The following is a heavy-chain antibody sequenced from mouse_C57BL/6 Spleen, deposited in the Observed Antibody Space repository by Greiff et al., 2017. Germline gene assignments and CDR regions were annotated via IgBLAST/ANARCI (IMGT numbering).Heavy chain of an antibody. CDR2: IYIGNGYT. J-gene: IGHJ4*01. Sequence: VQLQQSGAELVRPGSSVKMSCKTSGYTFTSYGINWVKQRPGQGLEWIGYIYIGNGYTEYNEKFKGKATLTSDTSSSTAYMQLSSLTSEDSAIYFYARSFHYYGSSSYAMDYWGQGTSVTVSS. CDR3: ARSFHYYGSSSYAMDY. CDR1: GYTFTSYG. V-gene: IGHV1-58*01. D-gene: IGHD1-1*01.